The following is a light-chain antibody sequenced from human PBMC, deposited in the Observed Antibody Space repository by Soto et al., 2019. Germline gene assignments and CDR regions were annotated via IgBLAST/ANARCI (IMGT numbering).Light chain of an antibody. J-gene: IGKJ5*01. Sequence: EVVMTQSPATLSVSPGARATLSCRASQSVSSDLAWYQQKPGQAPRLLIYRASTRATGGPARFSGSGSGTDFTLTIGSLQPEDFATYYCQQSYSTPITFGQGTRLEI. V-gene: IGKV3-15*01. CDR3: QQSYSTPIT. CDR2: RAS. CDR1: QSVSSD.